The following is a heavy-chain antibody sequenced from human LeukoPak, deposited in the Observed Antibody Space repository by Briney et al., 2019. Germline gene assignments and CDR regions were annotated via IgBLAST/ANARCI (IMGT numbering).Heavy chain of an antibody. CDR2: MKEDGSAR. D-gene: IGHD2-15*01. CDR1: GFSFRNYL. Sequence: GGSLRLSCAVSGFSFRNYLMAWVRQAPGKGPEWVANMKEDGSARHYADSVKGRFTISRDNAQNSVYLQMSILRVEDTAVYYCARDVVGSLDYWGLGTSVTVSS. J-gene: IGHJ4*02. CDR3: ARDVVGSLDY. V-gene: IGHV3-7*01.